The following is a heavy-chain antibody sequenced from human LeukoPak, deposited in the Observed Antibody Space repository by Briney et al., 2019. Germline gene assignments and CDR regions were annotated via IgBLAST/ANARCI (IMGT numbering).Heavy chain of an antibody. CDR2: ISYDGSNK. V-gene: IGHV3-30*04. CDR3: AKPQEADLWVPDY. D-gene: IGHD3-3*01. CDR1: GFTFSSYA. Sequence: PGGSLRLSCAASGFTFSSYAMHWVRQAPAKGLEWVAVISYDGSNKYYADSVKGRFTISRDNSKNTLYLQMNSLIPEDTALYYCAKPQEADLWVPDYWGQGTLVTVSS. J-gene: IGHJ4*02.